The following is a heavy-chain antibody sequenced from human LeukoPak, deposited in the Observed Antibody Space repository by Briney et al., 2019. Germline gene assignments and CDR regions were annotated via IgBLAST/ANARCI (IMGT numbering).Heavy chain of an antibody. CDR2: ISGSIRTT. Sequence: TGGSLRLSCTASGFTFSDYYMTWIRQAPGKGLEWVSYISGSIRTTHHADSVKGRFTMSRDNAKNSLYLQMNSLRAEDTAVYSCARDKTRGLGYSYSKSGNYFDYWGQGTLVTVSS. J-gene: IGHJ4*02. CDR3: ARDKTRGLGYSYSKSGNYFDY. CDR1: GFTFSDYY. D-gene: IGHD5-18*01. V-gene: IGHV3-11*06.